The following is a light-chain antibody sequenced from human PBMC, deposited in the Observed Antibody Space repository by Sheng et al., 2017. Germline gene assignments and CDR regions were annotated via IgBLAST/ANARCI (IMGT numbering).Light chain of an antibody. CDR1: NIGSKS. J-gene: IGLJ3*02. CDR3: QVWDSSSDHWV. V-gene: IGLV3-21*02. Sequence: SYELTQPPSVSVAPGQTARTTCGGNNIGSKSVHWYQQKPGQAPVLVVSDDRDRPSWIPERFSGSNSGNTATLTISRVEAGDEADYYCQVWDSSSDHWVFGGGTELTFL. CDR2: DDR.